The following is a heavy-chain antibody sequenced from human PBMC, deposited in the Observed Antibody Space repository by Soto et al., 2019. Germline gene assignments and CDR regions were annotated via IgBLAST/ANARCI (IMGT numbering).Heavy chain of an antibody. CDR3: ARKYCYGAGTLDY. CDR2: IYPGDSET. Sequence: GESLKIYCKGSGYTFTNYWIGWVRQMPGRGLEWMGIIYPGDSETRYTPYFQGQVTMSADKSISTAYLEWSRLKASDSAMYYCARKYCYGAGTLDYWGQGTLVTVSS. V-gene: IGHV5-51*01. CDR1: GYTFTNYW. D-gene: IGHD3-10*01. J-gene: IGHJ4*02.